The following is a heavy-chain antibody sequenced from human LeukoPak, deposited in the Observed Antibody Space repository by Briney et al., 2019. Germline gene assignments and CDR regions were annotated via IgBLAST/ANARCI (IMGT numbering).Heavy chain of an antibody. CDR1: GGSISSGTYS. V-gene: IGHV4-30-2*01. J-gene: IGHJ5*02. CDR2: IFHSGST. Sequence: SETLSLTCAVSGGSISSGTYSWTWIRQPPGKGLEWIGYIFHSGSTYYNPSLKNRVTISVDRSKNQFSLKLTSVTAADTAVYYWGRHGTLFDFWSCSRERAPNWFGPWGQGTLVTVSS. D-gene: IGHD3-3*01. CDR3: GRHGTLFDFWSCSRERAPNWFGP.